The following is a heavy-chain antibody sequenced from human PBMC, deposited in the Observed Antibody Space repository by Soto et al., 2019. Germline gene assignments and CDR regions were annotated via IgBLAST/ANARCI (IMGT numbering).Heavy chain of an antibody. CDR2: ISGSGGST. CDR1: GFTFSSYA. D-gene: IGHD3-3*01. V-gene: IGHV3-23*01. Sequence: GGSLRLSCAASGFTFSSYAMSWVRQAPGKGLEWVSAISGSGGSTYYADSVKGRFTISRDNSKNTLYLQMNSLRAEDTAIYYCAKDTDFGVVINYFDYWGQGTLVTVSS. J-gene: IGHJ4*02. CDR3: AKDTDFGVVINYFDY.